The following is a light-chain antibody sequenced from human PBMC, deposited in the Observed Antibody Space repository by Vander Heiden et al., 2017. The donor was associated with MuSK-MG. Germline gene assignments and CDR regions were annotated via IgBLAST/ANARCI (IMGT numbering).Light chain of an antibody. J-gene: IGLJ3*02. CDR3: AAWHDSRNGWV. CDR1: SSNIGSNP. V-gene: IGLV1-44*01. Sequence: QSVLTQPPSASGTPGQRVTISCSGSSSNIGSNPVHWYQHLPGTAPKLLIYSNNRRPSGVPDRFSGSTSGTSASLAINGLQAEDEADYYCAAWHDSRNGWVFGGGTKLTVL. CDR2: SNN.